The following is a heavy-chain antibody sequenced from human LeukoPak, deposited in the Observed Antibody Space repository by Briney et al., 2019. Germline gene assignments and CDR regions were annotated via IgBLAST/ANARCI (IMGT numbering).Heavy chain of an antibody. CDR3: ARGSRGYCSGGSCYDWFDP. J-gene: IGHJ5*02. CDR1: GGSFSGYY. Sequence: SETLSLTCAVYGGSFSGYYWSWIRQPPGKGLEWIGEINHSGSTNYNPSLKSRVTISVDTSKNQFSLNLSSVTAADTAVYYCARGSRGYCSGGSCYDWFDPWGQGTLVTVSS. CDR2: INHSGST. V-gene: IGHV4-34*01. D-gene: IGHD2-15*01.